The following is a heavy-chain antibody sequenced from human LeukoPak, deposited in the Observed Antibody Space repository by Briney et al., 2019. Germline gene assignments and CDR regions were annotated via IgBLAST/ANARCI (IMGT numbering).Heavy chain of an antibody. CDR3: ARRGYGDYWAFDI. Sequence: PGGSLRLSCAASGFTFSSHWMSCVRQAPGKGLEWVANIKQDGSEKYYVDSVKGRFTISRDNAENSLCLRMNSLRAEDTAVYYCARRGYGDYWAFDIWGQRTMVTVSS. V-gene: IGHV3-7*05. CDR2: IKQDGSEK. D-gene: IGHD4-17*01. J-gene: IGHJ3*02. CDR1: GFTFSSHW.